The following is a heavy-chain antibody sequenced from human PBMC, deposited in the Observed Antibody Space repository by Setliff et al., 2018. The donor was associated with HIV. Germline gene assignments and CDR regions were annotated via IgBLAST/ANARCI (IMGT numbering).Heavy chain of an antibody. J-gene: IGHJ6*02. CDR3: ARVGYCSSTNYYWGRPSYGMGV. CDR2: MYPSGSS. Sequence: SETLSLTCTVSSYSVTSGYYWAWIRQPPGKGLEWIGNMYPSGSSYFNPTLQSRVTMSAGTSKKQFFLKLSSVTAADTAVYYCARVGYCSSTNYYWGRPSYGMGVWGQGTTVTVSS. CDR1: SYSVTSGYY. D-gene: IGHD2-2*01. V-gene: IGHV4-38-2*02.